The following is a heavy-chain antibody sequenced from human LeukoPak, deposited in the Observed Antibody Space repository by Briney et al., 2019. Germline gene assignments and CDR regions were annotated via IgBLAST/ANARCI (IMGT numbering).Heavy chain of an antibody. D-gene: IGHD3-10*01. CDR1: GLNFNDND. CDR2: IWDDGSNK. J-gene: IGHJ2*01. Sequence: GGSLRLSCAASGLNFNDNDMDWVRQAPGKGLEWVAVIWDDGSNKYYAESVKGRFTISRDISKNMLYLQVNSLRVEDTAVYYCAKERGGQDWDFDLWGRGTLVTVSS. CDR3: AKERGGQDWDFDL. V-gene: IGHV3-33*06.